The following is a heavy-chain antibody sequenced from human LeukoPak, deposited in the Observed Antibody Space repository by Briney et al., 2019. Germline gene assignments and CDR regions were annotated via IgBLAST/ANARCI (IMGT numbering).Heavy chain of an antibody. D-gene: IGHD3-22*01. CDR3: AKRGVVIRVILVGFHKEAYYFDS. CDR2: ISYEGSNK. J-gene: IGHJ4*02. V-gene: IGHV3-33*05. CDR1: GFTFSSYG. Sequence: PGGSLRLSCAASGFTFSSYGMHWVRQAPGKGLEWVAVISYEGSNKYYGDSVKGRFTISRDNSRNTLYLQMNSLRAEDTAVYFCAKRGVVIRVILVGFHKEAYYFDSWGQGALVTVSS.